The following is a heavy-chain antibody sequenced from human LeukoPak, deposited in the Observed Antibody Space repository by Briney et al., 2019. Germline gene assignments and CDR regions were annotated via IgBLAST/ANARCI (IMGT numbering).Heavy chain of an antibody. CDR1: GGSFSRYY. CDR2: IDHRGDT. D-gene: IGHD3-10*01. V-gene: IGHV4-34*01. CDR3: ASLARYYYGSGWPSIDY. Sequence: KTSETLSLTCAVYGGSFSRYYWSWIRQSPGKGLEWIAEIDHRGDTNYNPSVKSRVTISVDTSKNQFSLKLSSVTAADTAVYYCASLARYYYGSGWPSIDYWGQGTLVTVSS. J-gene: IGHJ4*02.